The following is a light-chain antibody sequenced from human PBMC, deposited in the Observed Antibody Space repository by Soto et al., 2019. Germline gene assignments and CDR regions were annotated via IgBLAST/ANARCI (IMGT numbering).Light chain of an antibody. CDR3: SSYTSNSTHVV. CDR2: DVS. CDR1: SSDVGGYNF. Sequence: QSALTQPASVSGSPGQSITISCTGTSSDVGGYNFVSWYQQHPGKAPNVMTYDVSKRPSWVSNRFSGSKSGNTASLTIAGLQAEDEDEYYCSSYTSNSTHVVFGGGTKLTVL. J-gene: IGLJ2*01. V-gene: IGLV2-14*01.